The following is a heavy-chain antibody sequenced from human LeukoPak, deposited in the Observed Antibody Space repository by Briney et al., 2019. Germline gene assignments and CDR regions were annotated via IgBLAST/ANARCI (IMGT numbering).Heavy chain of an antibody. CDR3: ARTFYSIYYFDY. CDR1: GGSISSHY. D-gene: IGHD4-11*01. Sequence: KPSETLSLTCTVSGGSISSHYWSWIRQPPGKGLEWIGYIYYSGSTNYNPSLKSRVTISVDTSKNQFSLKLSSVTAADTAVSYCARTFYSIYYFDYWGQGTLVSVSS. J-gene: IGHJ4*02. CDR2: IYYSGST. V-gene: IGHV4-59*11.